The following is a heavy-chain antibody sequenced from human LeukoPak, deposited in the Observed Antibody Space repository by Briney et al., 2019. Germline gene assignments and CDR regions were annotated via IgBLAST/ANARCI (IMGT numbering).Heavy chain of an antibody. J-gene: IGHJ4*02. Sequence: GGSLRLSCAASGFTFDDYAMHWVRQAPGKGLEWVSGISWNSGSIGYADSVKGRFTISRDNAKNSLYLQMNSLRAEDTAVYYCARGAYGDYYFDYWGQGTLVTVSS. V-gene: IGHV3-9*01. D-gene: IGHD4-17*01. CDR2: ISWNSGSI. CDR1: GFTFDDYA. CDR3: ARGAYGDYYFDY.